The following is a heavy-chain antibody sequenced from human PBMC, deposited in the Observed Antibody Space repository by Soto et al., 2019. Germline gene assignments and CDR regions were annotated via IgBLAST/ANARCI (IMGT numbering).Heavy chain of an antibody. J-gene: IGHJ3*02. Sequence: SETLSLTCAVSGYSISRGYYWGWIRQPPGKGLEWIGSIYHSGSTYYNPSLKSRVTISVDTSKNQFSLKLSSVTAADTAVYYCARDKVVVPAARPGAFDIWGQGTMVTVSS. V-gene: IGHV4-38-2*02. D-gene: IGHD2-2*01. CDR1: GYSISRGYY. CDR3: ARDKVVVPAARPGAFDI. CDR2: IYHSGST.